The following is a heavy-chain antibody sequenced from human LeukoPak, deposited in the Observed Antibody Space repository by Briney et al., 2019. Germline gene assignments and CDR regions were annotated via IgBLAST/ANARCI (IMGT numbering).Heavy chain of an antibody. J-gene: IGHJ5*02. Sequence: GGSLRLSCAASGFTFSSYAMHWVRQAPGKGLEWVAVISYDGSNKYYADSVKGRFTISRDNSKNTLYLQMNSLRAEDTAVYYCARARLGSNRFRFDPWGQGTLVTVSS. V-gene: IGHV3-30-3*01. CDR1: GFTFSSYA. CDR2: ISYDGSNK. CDR3: ARARLGSNRFRFDP. D-gene: IGHD2-15*01.